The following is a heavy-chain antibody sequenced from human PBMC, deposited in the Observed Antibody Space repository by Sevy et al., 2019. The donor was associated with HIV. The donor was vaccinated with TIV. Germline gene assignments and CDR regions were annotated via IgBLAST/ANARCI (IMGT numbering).Heavy chain of an antibody. J-gene: IGHJ3*02. CDR2: ISGSGGST. Sequence: GGSLRLSCAASGFTFSSYGMSWVRQAPGKGLEWVSGISGSGGSTYYADSVKGRFTISRDNSKNTLYLQMNSLRAEDTAVYYCAKGRRWVVVASQAAAFDIWGQGTMVTVSS. D-gene: IGHD2-15*01. CDR1: GFTFSSYG. V-gene: IGHV3-23*01. CDR3: AKGRRWVVVASQAAAFDI.